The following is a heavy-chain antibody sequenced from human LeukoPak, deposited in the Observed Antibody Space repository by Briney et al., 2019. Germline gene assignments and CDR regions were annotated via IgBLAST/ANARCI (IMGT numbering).Heavy chain of an antibody. CDR1: GYTFTSYD. CDR3: ARGKAHCSSTSCYGGWFDP. J-gene: IGHJ5*02. V-gene: IGHV1-8*01. Sequence: ASVKVSCKASGYTFTSYDINWVRQATGQGLEWVGWMNPNSGNTGYAQKFQGRVTMTRNTSISTAYMELSSLRSEDTAVYYCARGKAHCSSTSCYGGWFDPWGQGTLVTVPA. D-gene: IGHD2-2*01. CDR2: MNPNSGNT.